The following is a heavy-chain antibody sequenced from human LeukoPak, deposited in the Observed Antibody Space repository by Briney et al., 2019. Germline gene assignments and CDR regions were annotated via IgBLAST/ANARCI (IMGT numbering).Heavy chain of an antibody. CDR1: GFTFRSYW. J-gene: IGHJ6*04. CDR3: AELGITMIGGV. D-gene: IGHD3-10*02. Sequence: GGSLRLSCAASGFTFRSYWMSWVRQAPGKGLEWVANIKQDGSEKYYVDSVKGRFTISRDNANNSLYLQMNSLRAEDTAVYYCAELGITMIGGVWGKGTTVTISS. V-gene: IGHV3-7*01. CDR2: IKQDGSEK.